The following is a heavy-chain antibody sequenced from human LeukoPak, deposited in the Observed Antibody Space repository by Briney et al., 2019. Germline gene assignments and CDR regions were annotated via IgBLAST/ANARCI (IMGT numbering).Heavy chain of an antibody. CDR1: GFTFSSYA. CDR3: AKGRDSSDY. D-gene: IGHD3-22*01. Sequence: GGSLRLSCAASGFTFSSYAMKWVRQAPGKELDWVSSISDSGGNTYYADSVKGRFTISRDNSKNTLHLQMNSLRVEDTAVYYCAKGRDSSDYWGQGTLVTVSS. V-gene: IGHV3-23*01. J-gene: IGHJ4*02. CDR2: ISDSGGNT.